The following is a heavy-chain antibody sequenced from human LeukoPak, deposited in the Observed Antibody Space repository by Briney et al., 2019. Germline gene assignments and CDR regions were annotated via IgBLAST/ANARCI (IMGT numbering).Heavy chain of an antibody. J-gene: IGHJ4*02. D-gene: IGHD1-26*01. CDR2: ISSDGTNK. CDR3: AKDWEVFDY. Sequence: PGRSLRLSCAASGFIFSSYDMHWARQAPGKGLEWVALISSDGTNKYYADSVKGRFTISRDNSKNTLYLQMNSLRAEDTAVYYCAKDWEVFDYWGQGTLVTVSS. CDR1: GFIFSSYD. V-gene: IGHV3-30*18.